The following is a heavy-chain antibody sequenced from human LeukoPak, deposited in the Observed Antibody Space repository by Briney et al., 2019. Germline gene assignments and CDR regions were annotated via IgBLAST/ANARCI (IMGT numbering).Heavy chain of an antibody. J-gene: IGHJ6*03. Sequence: GGSLRLSCAASGFTFDDYGMSWVRQAPGKGLEWVSGINWNGGSTGYADSVKGRFTISRDNAKNSLYLQMNSLSAEDTALYYCARALTATLDHWTYYYYMDVWGKGTTVTVSS. CDR1: GFTFDDYG. CDR3: ARALTATLDHWTYYYYMDV. CDR2: INWNGGST. D-gene: IGHD2-15*01. V-gene: IGHV3-20*04.